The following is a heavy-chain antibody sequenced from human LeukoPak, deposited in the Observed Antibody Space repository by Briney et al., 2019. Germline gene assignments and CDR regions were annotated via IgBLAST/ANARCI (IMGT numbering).Heavy chain of an antibody. CDR2: ISGSGGST. D-gene: IGHD3-22*01. CDR3: AKDLVSTIVVAQLDY. J-gene: IGHJ4*02. CDR1: GFTFSSYA. Sequence: GGSLRLSCAASGFTFSSYAMSWVRQAPGKGLEWVSAISGSGGSTYYADSVKGRFTISRDNSKNTLYLQMNSLRAEDTAVYYCAKDLVSTIVVAQLDYWGQGTLVTVSS. V-gene: IGHV3-23*01.